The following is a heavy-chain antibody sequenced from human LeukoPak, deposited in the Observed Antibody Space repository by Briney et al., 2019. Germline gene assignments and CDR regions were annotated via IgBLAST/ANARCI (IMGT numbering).Heavy chain of an antibody. CDR1: GFTFGTFC. CDR2: IKEDGSGK. CDR3: AREKYCSGTNCYALFDP. Sequence: GGSLRLSCAVSGFTFGTFCMSWVRQAPGKGLEWVANIKEDGSGKYYVDSVKGRFSISRDNAKNSLYLQINSLRVEDTAVYYCAREKYCSGTNCYALFDPWGQGTLVTVSS. V-gene: IGHV3-7*01. D-gene: IGHD2-2*01. J-gene: IGHJ5*02.